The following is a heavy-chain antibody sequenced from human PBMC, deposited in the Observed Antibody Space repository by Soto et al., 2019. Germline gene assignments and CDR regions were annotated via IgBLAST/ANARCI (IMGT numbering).Heavy chain of an antibody. V-gene: IGHV3-30*18. Sequence: PGGSLRLSCAASGFTFSSYGMHWVRQAPGKGLEWVAVISYDGSNKYDADSVKGRFTISRDNSKNTLYLQMNSLRAEDTAVYYCAKGSLPIVVRAASFDYWGRGTLVTVSS. CDR1: GFTFSSYG. CDR2: ISYDGSNK. D-gene: IGHD2-2*01. CDR3: AKGSLPIVVRAASFDY. J-gene: IGHJ4*01.